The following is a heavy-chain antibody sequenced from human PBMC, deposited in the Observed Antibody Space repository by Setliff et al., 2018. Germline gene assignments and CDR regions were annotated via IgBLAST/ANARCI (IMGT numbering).Heavy chain of an antibody. CDR2: ISYSGIT. CDR1: GASVSSHY. Sequence: PSETLSLTCNVSGASVSSHYWDWIRQPPGKGLEWIGFISYSGITTYNPSLKSRVTISVDTSKNQFSLTLSSVTAADTAVYYCARLPNYVWGSPVDYWGQGTLVTVSS. J-gene: IGHJ4*02. D-gene: IGHD3-16*01. CDR3: ARLPNYVWGSPVDY. V-gene: IGHV4-59*08.